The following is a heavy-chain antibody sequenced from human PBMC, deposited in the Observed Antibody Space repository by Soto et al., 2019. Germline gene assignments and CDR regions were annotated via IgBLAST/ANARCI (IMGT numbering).Heavy chain of an antibody. CDR2: IYYSGGT. CDR3: ARQQPYDYSLDY. J-gene: IGHJ4*02. CDR1: GGSISSGGYY. V-gene: IGHV4-31*03. D-gene: IGHD4-4*01. Sequence: PSETLSLTCTASGGSISSGGYYWSWIRQHPGKGLEWIGYIYYSGGTYYNPSLKSRVTISVDTSKNQFSLKLSSVTAADTAVYYCARQQPYDYSLDYWGQGTLVTVSS.